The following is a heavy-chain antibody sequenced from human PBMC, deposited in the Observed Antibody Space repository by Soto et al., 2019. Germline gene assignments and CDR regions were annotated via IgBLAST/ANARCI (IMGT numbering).Heavy chain of an antibody. Sequence: GGSLRRSCAASGFTFSSYAMSWVRQAPGKGLEWVSAISGSGGSTYYADSVKGRFTISRDNSKNTLYLQMNSLRAEDTAVYYCAKLGSSSYYFDYWGQGTLVTVSS. CDR1: GFTFSSYA. CDR3: AKLGSSSYYFDY. D-gene: IGHD6-6*01. CDR2: ISGSGGST. V-gene: IGHV3-23*01. J-gene: IGHJ4*02.